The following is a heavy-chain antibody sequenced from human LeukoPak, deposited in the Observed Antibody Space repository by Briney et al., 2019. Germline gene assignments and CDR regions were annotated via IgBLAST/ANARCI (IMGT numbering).Heavy chain of an antibody. J-gene: IGHJ5*02. CDR2: ILNDGRHK. CDR1: GFTFSIFG. Sequence: PGGSLRLSCAASGFTFSIFGMHWVRQAPGKGLEWVAAILNDGRHKDHAESVRGRFSISRDNFKNTLYLQMNSLRPEDTAVYYCTPPDTANTWGQGTLVTVSS. D-gene: IGHD5-18*01. V-gene: IGHV3-30*03. CDR3: TPPDTANT.